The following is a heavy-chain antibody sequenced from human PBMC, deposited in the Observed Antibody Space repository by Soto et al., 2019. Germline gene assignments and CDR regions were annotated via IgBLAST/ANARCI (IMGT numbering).Heavy chain of an antibody. CDR1: GFTFSSYG. Sequence: QVQLVESGGGVVQPGRSLRLSCAASGFTFSSYGMHWVRQAPGKGLEWVAVILYDGSNKYYADSVKGRFTISRDNXKXTXXLQMNSLRAEDTAVYYCAKDRGYDFWSGLTGGFDYWGQGTLVTVSS. CDR3: AKDRGYDFWSGLTGGFDY. J-gene: IGHJ4*02. V-gene: IGHV3-30*18. CDR2: ILYDGSNK. D-gene: IGHD3-3*01.